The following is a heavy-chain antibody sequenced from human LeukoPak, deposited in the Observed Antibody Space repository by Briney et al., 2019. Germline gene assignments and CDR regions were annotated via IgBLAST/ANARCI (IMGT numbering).Heavy chain of an antibody. D-gene: IGHD5-24*01. J-gene: IGHJ5*02. CDR1: GGSFSGYY. Sequence: SETLSLTCAVYGGSFSGYYWSWIRQPPGKGLEWIGEINHSGSTNYNPSLKTRVTISEDTSKNQFSLKLSSVTAADTAVYYCARGDGSRRFDPWGQGTLVTVSS. CDR3: ARGDGSRRFDP. V-gene: IGHV4-34*01. CDR2: INHSGST.